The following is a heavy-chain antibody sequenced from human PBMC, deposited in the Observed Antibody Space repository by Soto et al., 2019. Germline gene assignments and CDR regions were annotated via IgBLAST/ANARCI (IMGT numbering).Heavy chain of an antibody. J-gene: IGHJ6*03. CDR3: AREDYSYMDV. CDR1: GFTFSSYS. V-gene: IGHV3-21*01. CDR2: ISSSSSYI. Sequence: EVQLVESGGGLVKPGGSLRLSCAASGFTFSSYSMNWVRQAPGKGLEWVSSISSSSSYIYYADSVKGRFTISRNNTKNSLYLQMNSLRAEDTAMYYYAREDYSYMDVWGQGPPVTVSS.